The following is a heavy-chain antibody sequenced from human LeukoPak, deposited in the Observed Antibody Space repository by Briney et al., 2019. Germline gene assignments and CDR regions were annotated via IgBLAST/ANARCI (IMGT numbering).Heavy chain of an antibody. D-gene: IGHD5-12*01. Sequence: GAPVKVSCKPSGYTFTDYYIHWVRQAPGQRLEWMGWINSNSGATNYAQKFQGRVTMTRDTSISTAYMELTRLGSDDTAVYYCARDGSLGYWGQGTLVTVSS. CDR1: GYTFTDYY. CDR3: ARDGSLGY. J-gene: IGHJ4*02. V-gene: IGHV1-2*02. CDR2: INSNSGAT.